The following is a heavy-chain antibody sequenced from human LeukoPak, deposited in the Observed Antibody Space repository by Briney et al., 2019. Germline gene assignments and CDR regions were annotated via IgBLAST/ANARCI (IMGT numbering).Heavy chain of an antibody. D-gene: IGHD3-3*01. J-gene: IGHJ5*02. CDR3: ARVYDFWSGYLVDP. V-gene: IGHV4-30-4*08. Sequence: SQTLSLTCIVSGGSIIRGDYYWSWIRQPPGKGLEWIGYIYYSGSTYYNPSLKSRVTISVDTSKNQFSLKLSSVTAADTAVYYCARVYDFWSGYLVDPWGQGTLVTVSS. CDR1: GGSIIRGDYY. CDR2: IYYSGST.